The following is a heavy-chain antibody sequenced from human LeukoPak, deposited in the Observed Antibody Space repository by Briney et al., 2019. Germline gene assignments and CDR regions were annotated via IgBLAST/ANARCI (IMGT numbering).Heavy chain of an antibody. CDR3: AKDGSALRGIALYYFDY. CDR2: ISGSGGST. J-gene: IGHJ4*02. CDR1: GFTFSSYA. D-gene: IGHD6-13*01. V-gene: IGHV3-23*01. Sequence: GGSLRLSCAASGFTFSSYAMSWVRQAPGKGLEWVSAISGSGGSTYYADSVKGRFTISRDNSKNTLYLQMNSLRAEDTAVYYCAKDGSALRGIALYYFDYWGQGTLVTVSS.